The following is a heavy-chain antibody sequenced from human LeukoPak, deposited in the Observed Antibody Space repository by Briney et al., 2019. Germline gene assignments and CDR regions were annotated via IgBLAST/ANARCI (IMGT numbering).Heavy chain of an antibody. Sequence: KASETLSLTCTVSGGSISSYYWSWIRQPPGKGLEWIGYIYCSGSANYNPSLKSRVTISVDTSKNQFSLKLSSVTAADTAVYYCARGEKQLWLLVGAFDIWGQGTMVTVSS. CDR1: GGSISSYY. CDR2: IYCSGSA. CDR3: ARGEKQLWLLVGAFDI. J-gene: IGHJ3*02. V-gene: IGHV4-59*01. D-gene: IGHD5-18*01.